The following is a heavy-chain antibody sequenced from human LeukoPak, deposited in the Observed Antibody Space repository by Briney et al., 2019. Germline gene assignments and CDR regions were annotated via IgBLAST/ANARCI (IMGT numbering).Heavy chain of an antibody. J-gene: IGHJ4*02. D-gene: IGHD1-26*01. CDR2: INPTSGGT. CDR3: ARDLSGSYLFDY. Sequence: ASVQDSFKCSRYTFTGYYMHWVGQAPGKGREWMGWINPTSGGTKYAQKFQGRVTMTRDTSISTAYMELSRLRSVDTAGYYCARDLSGSYLFDYWGQGTLVSVSS. CDR1: RYTFTGYY. V-gene: IGHV1-2*02.